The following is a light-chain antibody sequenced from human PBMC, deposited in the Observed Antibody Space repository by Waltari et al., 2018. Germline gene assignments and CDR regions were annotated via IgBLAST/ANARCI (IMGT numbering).Light chain of an antibody. CDR2: DAS. CDR3: QQSNNWPYT. Sequence: EIEMTQSPATLSVSPGERANVSCRASQSVGNKLAWYQQKPGQAPRLLFYDASTRATGIPVRFSGSGSGTEFTLTISSLQSEDFAVYYCQQSNNWPYTFGQGTKLEIK. J-gene: IGKJ2*01. CDR1: QSVGNK. V-gene: IGKV3-15*01.